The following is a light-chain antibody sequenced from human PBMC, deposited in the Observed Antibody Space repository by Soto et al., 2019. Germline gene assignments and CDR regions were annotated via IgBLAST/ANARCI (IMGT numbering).Light chain of an antibody. V-gene: IGKV1-5*03. CDR3: QQYDSYPLT. CDR2: NAS. Sequence: DSQMTQYPSTLSASIGDRVTITCRAGQSISSWLAWYQQKPGKAPKLLISNASNLQSGVPSRFSGSGSGTEFALTISSLQPDDFATYYCQQYDSYPLTFGGGTKVEIK. J-gene: IGKJ4*01. CDR1: QSISSW.